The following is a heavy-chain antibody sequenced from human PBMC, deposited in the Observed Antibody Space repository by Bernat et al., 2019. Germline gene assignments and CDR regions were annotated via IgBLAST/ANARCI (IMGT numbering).Heavy chain of an antibody. D-gene: IGHD3-3*01. CDR1: GFTFSSYA. V-gene: IGHV3-30-3*01. CDR3: ARSLRFLEWPYYYYGMDV. CDR2: ISYDGSNK. Sequence: QVQLVESGGGVVQPGRSLRLSYAASGFTFSSYAMHWVRQAPGKGLEWVAVISYDGSNKYYADSVKGRFTISRDNSKNTLYLQMNSLRAEDTAVYYCARSLRFLEWPYYYYGMDVWGQGTTVTVSS. J-gene: IGHJ6*02.